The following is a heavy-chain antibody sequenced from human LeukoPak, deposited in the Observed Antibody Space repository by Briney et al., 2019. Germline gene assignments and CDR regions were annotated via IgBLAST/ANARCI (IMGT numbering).Heavy chain of an antibody. D-gene: IGHD3-10*01. V-gene: IGHV3-33*01. CDR1: GFTFSSYG. J-gene: IGHJ4*02. CDR3: ARSGGRQLLWFGESDY. CDR2: IWYDGSNK. Sequence: GGSLRLSCAASGFTFSSYGMHWVRQAPGKGLEWVAVIWYDGSNKYYADSVKRRFTISRDNSKNTLYLPMNSLRAEDTAVYYCARSGGRQLLWFGESDYWGQGTLVTVSS.